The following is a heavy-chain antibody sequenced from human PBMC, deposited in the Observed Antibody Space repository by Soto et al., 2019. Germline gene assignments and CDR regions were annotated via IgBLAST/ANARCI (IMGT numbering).Heavy chain of an antibody. V-gene: IGHV3-30-3*01. CDR1: GFTFSSYA. J-gene: IGHJ6*02. CDR2: ISYDGSNK. Sequence: QVQLVESGGGVVQPGRSLRLSCAASGFTFSSYAMHWVRQAPGKGLEWVAVISYDGSNKYYADSVKGRFTISRDNSKNTLYLQMNGLRAEDTAVYYCASERSGPYYYGMDVWGQGTTVTVSS. CDR3: ASERSGPYYYGMDV. D-gene: IGHD4-17*01.